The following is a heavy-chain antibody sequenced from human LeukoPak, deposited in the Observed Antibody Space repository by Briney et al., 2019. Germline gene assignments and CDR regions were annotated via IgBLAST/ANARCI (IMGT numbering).Heavy chain of an antibody. D-gene: IGHD5-12*01. CDR2: IWYDGSNK. J-gene: IGHJ4*02. V-gene: IGHV3-33*06. Sequence: GGSLRLSCAASGFTFSSYGMHWVRQAPGKGLEWVAVIWYDGSNKYYADSVKGRFTISRDNSKNTLHLQMNSLRAEDTAVYYCAKDRGYYDYWGQGTLVTVSS. CDR3: AKDRGYYDY. CDR1: GFTFSSYG.